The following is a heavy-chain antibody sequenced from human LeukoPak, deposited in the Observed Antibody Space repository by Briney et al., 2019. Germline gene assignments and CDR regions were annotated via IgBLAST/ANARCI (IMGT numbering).Heavy chain of an antibody. CDR3: ARDLFNPSSTGFDY. J-gene: IGHJ4*02. V-gene: IGHV1-69*13. D-gene: IGHD3-10*01. Sequence: GASVKVSCKASGGTFSSYAISWVRQAPGQGLEWMGGIIPIFGTANYAQKFQGRVTITADESTSTAYMELSSLRSDDTAVYYCARDLFNPSSTGFDYWGQGTLVTVSS. CDR1: GGTFSSYA. CDR2: IIPIFGTA.